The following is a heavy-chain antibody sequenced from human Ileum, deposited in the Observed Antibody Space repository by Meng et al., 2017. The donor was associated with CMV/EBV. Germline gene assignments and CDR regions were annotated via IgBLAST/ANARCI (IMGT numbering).Heavy chain of an antibody. Sequence: CAASGFTFSNYAMTWVRQAPGKGLAWVSTISTGGGSTSYADSVKGRFTISRDNSKNTLYLQMNSLRAEDTAVYYCAKHGVGSFYNWFDPWGQGTLVTVSS. CDR3: AKHGVGSFYNWFDP. CDR2: ISTGGGST. J-gene: IGHJ5*02. V-gene: IGHV3-23*01. CDR1: GFTFSNYA. D-gene: IGHD6-13*01.